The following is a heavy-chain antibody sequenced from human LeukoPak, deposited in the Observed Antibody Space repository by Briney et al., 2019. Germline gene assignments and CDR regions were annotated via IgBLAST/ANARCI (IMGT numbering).Heavy chain of an antibody. CDR3: ARVSIAARPGFDY. CDR1: GGTFISYA. J-gene: IGHJ4*02. CDR2: IIPIFGTA. V-gene: IGHV1-69*13. Sequence: SVKVSCKASGGTFISYAISWVRQAPGQGLEWMGGIIPIFGTANYAQKFQGRVTITADESTSTAYMELSSLRSEDTAVYYCARVSIAARPGFDYWGQGTLVTVSS. D-gene: IGHD6-6*01.